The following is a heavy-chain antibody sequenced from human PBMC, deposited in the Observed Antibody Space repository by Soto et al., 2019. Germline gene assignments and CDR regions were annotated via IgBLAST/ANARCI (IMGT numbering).Heavy chain of an antibody. J-gene: IGHJ4*02. CDR3: AIGVFGLVSPVIGGY. CDR2: ISRTSNYI. Sequence: EVQVVESGGGLVKPGGSLTLSCAASGFTFSSYSMNWVRQAPGKGLEWVSSISRTSNYIYYTDSVKGRFTISRDNAKNSIYLQMNSLRAEDTATYYCAIGVFGLVSPVIGGYWGQGTLVTVSS. D-gene: IGHD3-3*01. V-gene: IGHV3-21*01. CDR1: GFTFSSYS.